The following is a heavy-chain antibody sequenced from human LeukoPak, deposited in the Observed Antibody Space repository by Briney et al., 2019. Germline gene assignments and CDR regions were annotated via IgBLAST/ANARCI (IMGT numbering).Heavy chain of an antibody. CDR3: ARESKGRSKIDY. CDR2: IKKDGSEK. J-gene: IGHJ4*02. D-gene: IGHD4-17*01. V-gene: IGHV3-7*01. CDR1: GFTFSGYW. Sequence: GGSLRLSCAASGFTFSGYWMSWVRQAPGKGLEWVANIKKDGSEKYNVDSVKGRFTISRDNANKSLYLQMNSLRAEGTAVYYCARESKGRSKIDYWGQGTLVTVSS.